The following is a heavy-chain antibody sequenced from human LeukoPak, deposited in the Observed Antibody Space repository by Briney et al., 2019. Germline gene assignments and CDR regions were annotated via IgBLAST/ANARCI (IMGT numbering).Heavy chain of an antibody. CDR2: TTGSGDKL. CDR1: GFTFRSYA. D-gene: IGHD3-16*01. Sequence: GGSLRLSCTASGFTFRSYALSWVRQAPGKGLEWVSATTGSGDKLFYADSVKGRFTISRDNSKNTLYLQMNSLRAEDTAVYYCAPGGSSLHAWGQGTLVTVSS. V-gene: IGHV3-23*01. J-gene: IGHJ5*02. CDR3: APGGSSLHA.